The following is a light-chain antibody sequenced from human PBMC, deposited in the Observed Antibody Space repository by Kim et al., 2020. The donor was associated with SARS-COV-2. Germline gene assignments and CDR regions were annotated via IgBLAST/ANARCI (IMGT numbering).Light chain of an antibody. V-gene: IGLV1-44*01. CDR2: SNN. J-gene: IGLJ2*01. Sequence: GQGVTISCSGSSSNIGSNTVNWYQQLPGTAPKLLIYSNNQRPSGVPDRLSGSKSGTSASLAISGLQSEDEADYYCAAWDDSLNEVVFGGGTQLTVL. CDR1: SSNIGSNT. CDR3: AAWDDSLNEVV.